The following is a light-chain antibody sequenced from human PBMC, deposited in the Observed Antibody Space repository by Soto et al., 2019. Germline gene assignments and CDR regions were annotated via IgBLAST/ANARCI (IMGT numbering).Light chain of an antibody. V-gene: IGKV3-11*01. Sequence: DIVLTQSPATLPLSPGDRATLSCRASQSVRSYLAWYQQKPGQAPRLLIYEASIRATGIPARFSGSGSGTDFTLTISSLEPDDFAVYYCQHRSNWPPTFGGGTKVEIK. CDR3: QHRSNWPPT. CDR2: EAS. CDR1: QSVRSY. J-gene: IGKJ4*01.